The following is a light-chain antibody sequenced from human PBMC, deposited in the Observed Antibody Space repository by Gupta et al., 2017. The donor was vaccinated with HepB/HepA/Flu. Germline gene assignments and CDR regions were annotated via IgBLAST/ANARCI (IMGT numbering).Light chain of an antibody. J-gene: IGLJ2*01. Sequence: QSALTQPPSVSGSPGHSVTISCAGTTRDIGTYKYVSWYQRLPGKAPQLFIYEVTQRPSGVPDRFSGSKSGFTASLTISGLQAEDEGDYFCSSYGSNDNFVIFGGGTKLTVL. CDR3: SSYGSNDNFVI. V-gene: IGLV2-8*01. CDR1: TRDIGTYKY. CDR2: EVT.